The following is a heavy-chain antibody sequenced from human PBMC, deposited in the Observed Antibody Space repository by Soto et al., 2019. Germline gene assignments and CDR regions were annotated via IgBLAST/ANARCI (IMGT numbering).Heavy chain of an antibody. CDR3: ARVTAAAENVFDY. Sequence: SETLSLTCAVSGGSISSSNWWSWVRQPPGKGLEWIGEIYHSGSTNYNPSLKSRVTISVDKSKNQFSLKLSSVTAADTAVYYCARVTAAAENVFDYWGQGTLVTVSS. CDR2: IYHSGST. J-gene: IGHJ4*02. V-gene: IGHV4-4*02. D-gene: IGHD6-13*01. CDR1: GGSISSSNW.